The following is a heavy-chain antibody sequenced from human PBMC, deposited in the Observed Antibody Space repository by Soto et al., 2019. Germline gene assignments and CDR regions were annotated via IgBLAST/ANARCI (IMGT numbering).Heavy chain of an antibody. D-gene: IGHD3-22*01. Sequence: ASVKVSCKASGYTFTSYGISWVRQAPGQGLEWMGWTSAYNGNTNYAQKLQGRVTMTTDTSTSTAYMELRRLRSDDTAVYYCARDSSEGYDSSWEAFDIWGQRTMVTVS. J-gene: IGHJ3*02. V-gene: IGHV1-18*01. CDR1: GYTFTSYG. CDR2: TSAYNGNT. CDR3: ARDSSEGYDSSWEAFDI.